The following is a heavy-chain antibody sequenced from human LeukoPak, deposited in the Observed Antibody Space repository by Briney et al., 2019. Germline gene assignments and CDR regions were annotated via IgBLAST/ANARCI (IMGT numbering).Heavy chain of an antibody. Sequence: PGGSLRLSCAASGFTFRRYWMSWVRQAPGKGLEWLANIKEDGSEKYYVDSVKGRFTISRDNAKNSLYLQMNSLRAEDTAVYYCARDDIATYDYWGQGTLVTASS. D-gene: IGHD2-15*01. V-gene: IGHV3-7*01. CDR3: ARDDIATYDY. CDR2: IKEDGSEK. CDR1: GFTFRRYW. J-gene: IGHJ4*02.